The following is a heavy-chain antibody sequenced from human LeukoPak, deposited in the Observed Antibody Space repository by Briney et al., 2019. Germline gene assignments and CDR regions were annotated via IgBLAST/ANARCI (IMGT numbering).Heavy chain of an antibody. CDR3: AGYPPALRSNDY. Sequence: GGSLRLSCAASGFTFSSYSMNWVRQAPGKGLEWVSYISSSSSAIYYADSVKGRFTISRDNAKNSLYLQMNSLRDEDTAVYYCAGYPPALRSNDYWGQGALVTVSS. V-gene: IGHV3-48*02. D-gene: IGHD4/OR15-4a*01. CDR2: ISSSSSAI. J-gene: IGHJ4*02. CDR1: GFTFSSYS.